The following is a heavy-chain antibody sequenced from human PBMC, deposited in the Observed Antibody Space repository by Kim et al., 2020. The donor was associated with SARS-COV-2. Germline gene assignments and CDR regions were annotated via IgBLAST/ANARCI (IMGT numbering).Heavy chain of an antibody. CDR3: ARGSNHKARPFVY. Sequence: SETLSLTCAVYGGSFSGYYWSWIRQPPGKGLEWIGEINHSGSTNYNPSLKSRVTISVDTSKNQFSLKLSSVTAADTAVYYCARGSNHKARPFVYWGQGTLVTVSS. D-gene: IGHD6-6*01. V-gene: IGHV4-34*01. CDR2: INHSGST. J-gene: IGHJ4*02. CDR1: GGSFSGYY.